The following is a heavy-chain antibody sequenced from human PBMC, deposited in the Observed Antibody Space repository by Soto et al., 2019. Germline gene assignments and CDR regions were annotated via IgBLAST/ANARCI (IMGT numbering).Heavy chain of an antibody. CDR2: INPNSGGT. CDR1: GYTFTGYY. D-gene: IGHD6-6*01. CDR3: ARVLGSSPDRGDNWFDP. J-gene: IGHJ5*02. V-gene: IGHV1-2*04. Sequence: GASVKVSCKASGYTFTGYYTHWVRQAPGQGLEWMGWINPNSGGTNYAQKFQGWVTMTRDTSISTAYMELSRLRSDDTAVYYCARVLGSSPDRGDNWFDPWGQGTLVTVSS.